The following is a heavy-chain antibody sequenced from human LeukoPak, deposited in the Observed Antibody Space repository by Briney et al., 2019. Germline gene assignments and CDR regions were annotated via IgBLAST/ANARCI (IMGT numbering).Heavy chain of an antibody. Sequence: PSQTLSLTCTVSGGSISSGSYYWSWIRQPAGKGLEWIGRIYTSGSTNYNPSLKSRVTISVDTSKNQFSLKLSSVTAADTAVYYCARGPMVRGVQGAFDIWGQGTMVTVSS. CDR3: ARGPMVRGVQGAFDI. D-gene: IGHD3-10*01. CDR1: GGSISSGSYY. CDR2: IYTSGST. J-gene: IGHJ3*02. V-gene: IGHV4-61*02.